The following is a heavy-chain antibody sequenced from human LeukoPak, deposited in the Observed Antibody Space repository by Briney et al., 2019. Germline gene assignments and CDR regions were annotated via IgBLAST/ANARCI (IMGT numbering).Heavy chain of an antibody. D-gene: IGHD3-10*01. J-gene: IGHJ5*02. CDR2: IYHSVST. V-gene: IGHV4-38-2*02. CDR3: ARDDPYYYGSGSHYGPAVSGGRWFDP. Sequence: SETLSLTCAVSGYSISSGYYWGWIRQPPGKGLEWIGSIYHSVSTYYNPSLKSRVTISVDTSKNQFSLKLSSVTAADTAVYYCARDDPYYYGSGSHYGPAVSGGRWFDPWGQGTLVTVSS. CDR1: GYSISSGYY.